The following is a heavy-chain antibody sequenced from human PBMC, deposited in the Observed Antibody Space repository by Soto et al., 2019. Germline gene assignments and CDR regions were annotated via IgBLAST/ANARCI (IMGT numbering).Heavy chain of an antibody. CDR1: GDSVSSSFW. Sequence: VLLQESGPGLVKPSGTLSLTCAVSGDSVSSSFWWTWVRQPPGKGLEWIGEIYHTETTNYAPSLKSRVTISLDKSMNQFSLRFNSVTPADTAVYYCARYDFGTFDNWGQGIRVTVSS. V-gene: IGHV4-4*02. D-gene: IGHD4-17*01. CDR3: ARYDFGTFDN. CDR2: IYHTETT. J-gene: IGHJ4*02.